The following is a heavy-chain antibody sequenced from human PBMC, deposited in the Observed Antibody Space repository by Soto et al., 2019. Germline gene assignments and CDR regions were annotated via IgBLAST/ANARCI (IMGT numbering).Heavy chain of an antibody. D-gene: IGHD2-15*01. CDR3: ARTNGGYCSGGSCSYFDY. Sequence: SETLSLTCTVSGGSISSSYWSWIRPPPGKGLEWIGYIYYSGSTNYNPSLKSRVTISVDTSKNQFSLKLSSVAAADTAVYYCARTNGGYCSGGSCSYFDYWGQGTLVTVS. V-gene: IGHV4-59*01. J-gene: IGHJ4*02. CDR1: GGSISSSY. CDR2: IYYSGST.